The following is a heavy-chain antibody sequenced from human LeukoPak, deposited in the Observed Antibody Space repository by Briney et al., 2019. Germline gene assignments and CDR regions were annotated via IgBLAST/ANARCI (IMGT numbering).Heavy chain of an antibody. CDR1: GFTFSDYY. J-gene: IGHJ4*02. V-gene: IGHV3-11*06. D-gene: IGHD3-10*01. Sequence: AGGSLRLSCAASGFTFSDYYMSWIRQAPGKGLEWVSYISSSSSYTNYADSVKGRFTISRDNAKNSLYLQMNSLRAEDTAVYYCARDRGEYYFDSWGQGTLVTVSS. CDR3: ARDRGEYYFDS. CDR2: ISSSSSYT.